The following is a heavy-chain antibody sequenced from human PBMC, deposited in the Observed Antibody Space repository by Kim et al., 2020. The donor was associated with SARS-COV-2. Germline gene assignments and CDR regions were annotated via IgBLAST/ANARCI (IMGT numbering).Heavy chain of an antibody. V-gene: IGHV3-13*01. Sequence: SVKGRVTISRENAKNSLYLQMNSLRAGDTAVYYCARGQGAAAGDLNAFDIWGQGTMVTVSS. J-gene: IGHJ3*02. CDR3: ARGQGAAAGDLNAFDI. D-gene: IGHD6-13*01.